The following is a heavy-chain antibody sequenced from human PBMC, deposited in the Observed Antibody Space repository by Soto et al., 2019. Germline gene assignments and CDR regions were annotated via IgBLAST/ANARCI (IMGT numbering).Heavy chain of an antibody. CDR2: IYYSGST. D-gene: IGHD2-15*01. CDR1: GGSISSSSYY. Sequence: SETLSLTCTVSGGSISSSSYYWGWIRQPPGKGLEWIGSIYYSGSTYYNPSLKRRVTISVDTSKNQFSLKLSSVTAADTAVYYCARQCCSGGSCYSVMAYYYYYYMDVWGKGTTVTVSS. CDR3: ARQCCSGGSCYSVMAYYYYYYMDV. V-gene: IGHV4-39*01. J-gene: IGHJ6*03.